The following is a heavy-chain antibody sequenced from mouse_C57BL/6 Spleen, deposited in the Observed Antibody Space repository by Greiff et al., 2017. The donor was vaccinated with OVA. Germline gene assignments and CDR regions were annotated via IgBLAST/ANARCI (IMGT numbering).Heavy chain of an antibody. CDR1: GYAFSSSW. CDR3: ARGGITGGYYYAVDY. D-gene: IGHD2-4*01. CDR2: IHPADGDT. J-gene: IGHJ4*01. Sequence: QVHVKQPGPELVKPGASVKISCKASGYAFSSSWMHWVKQRPGKGLEWIGRIHPADGDTNYNGKFKGKATLTVDKSSSTAYMQLSSLTSEDSAVYFCARGGITGGYYYAVDYWGQGTSVTVSS. V-gene: IGHV1-82*01.